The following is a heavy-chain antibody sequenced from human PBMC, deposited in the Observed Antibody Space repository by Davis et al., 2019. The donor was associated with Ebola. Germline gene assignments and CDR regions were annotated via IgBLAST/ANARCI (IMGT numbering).Heavy chain of an antibody. CDR3: VKGGSNYYDSSGYYYLLYYYGMDV. Sequence: SCKASGYTFTSYYMHWVRQAPGKGLEYVSAISSNGGSTYYADSVKGRFTISRDNSKNTLYLQMSSLRAEDTAVYYCVKGGSNYYDSSGYYYLLYYYGMDVWGQGTTVTVSS. J-gene: IGHJ6*02. D-gene: IGHD3-22*01. CDR2: ISSNGGST. CDR1: GYTFTSYY. V-gene: IGHV3-64D*08.